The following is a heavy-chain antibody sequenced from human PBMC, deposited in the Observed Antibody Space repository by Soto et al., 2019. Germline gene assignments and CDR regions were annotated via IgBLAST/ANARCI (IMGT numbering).Heavy chain of an antibody. CDR3: ARDDSFAFDI. Sequence: EVQLVESGGGLVQPGGSLRLSCAAPGFTFTSYSMNWVRQAPGKGLEWVSYIRGTTHYADSVKGRFTISRDNARSSLYLQMNSLRADDTAVYYCARDDSFAFDIWGQGTMVTVSS. CDR1: GFTFTSYS. J-gene: IGHJ3*02. D-gene: IGHD2-21*01. CDR2: IRGTT. V-gene: IGHV3-48*01.